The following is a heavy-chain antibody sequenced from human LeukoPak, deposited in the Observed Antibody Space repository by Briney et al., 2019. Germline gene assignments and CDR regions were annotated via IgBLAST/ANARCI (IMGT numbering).Heavy chain of an antibody. J-gene: IGHJ5*02. CDR3: ARDRPNYHESNGHYYNRDGDH. V-gene: IGHV3-23*01. CDR2: ICGSAGCT. Sequence: GGSLRLSCAASGFTFNIYAMSWVRLAPGKGLQWVASICGSAGCTYYADSVKGRFTISRDNSKNTLYLQMNSLGAEDTATYYCARDRPNYHESNGHYYNRDGDHWGQGTLVTVSS. D-gene: IGHD3-22*01. CDR1: GFTFNIYA.